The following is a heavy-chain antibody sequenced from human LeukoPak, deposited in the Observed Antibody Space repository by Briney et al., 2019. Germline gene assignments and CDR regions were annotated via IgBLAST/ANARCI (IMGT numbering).Heavy chain of an antibody. Sequence: GGSLRLSCAPSGFTFSTHAMAWVRPAPGKGLDWVSAISGDGGTTYYADSVKGRFTISRDNSKNTLYLQMNSLRAEDTAVYYCARVSSGSYNWVDHWGQGTLVTVSS. CDR3: ARVSSGSYNWVDH. CDR1: GFTFSTHA. D-gene: IGHD1-26*01. V-gene: IGHV3-23*01. CDR2: ISGDGGTT. J-gene: IGHJ5*02.